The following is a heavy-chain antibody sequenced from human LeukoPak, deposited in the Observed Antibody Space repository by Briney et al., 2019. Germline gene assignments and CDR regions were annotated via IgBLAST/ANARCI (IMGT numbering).Heavy chain of an antibody. CDR3: ASLIEGYSGYDPLGGWFDP. CDR2: INPSGGST. J-gene: IGHJ5*02. CDR1: GYTFTSYY. Sequence: ASVKVSCKASGYTFTSYYMHWVRQAPGQGLEWMGIINPSGGSTSYAQKFQGRVTMTRDTSTSTVYMELSSLRSEDTAVYYCASLIEGYSGYDPLGGWFDPWGQGTLVTVSS. V-gene: IGHV1-46*01. D-gene: IGHD5-12*01.